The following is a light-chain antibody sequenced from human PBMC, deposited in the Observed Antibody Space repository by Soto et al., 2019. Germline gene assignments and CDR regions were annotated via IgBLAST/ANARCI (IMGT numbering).Light chain of an antibody. V-gene: IGKV1-5*03. J-gene: IGKJ1*01. CDR1: QSISTW. CDR3: QQHNSYPRT. Sequence: DIQMTQSPSTLSASVGDRVTITCRASQSISTWLAWYQQKPGKAPKLLIYTASNLERGAPSRFSGSGSGTEFTLTISSLQPDDFATYYCQQHNSYPRTFGQGTKVEMK. CDR2: TAS.